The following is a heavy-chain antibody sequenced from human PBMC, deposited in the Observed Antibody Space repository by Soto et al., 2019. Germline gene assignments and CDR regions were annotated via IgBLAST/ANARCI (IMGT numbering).Heavy chain of an antibody. Sequence: QVQLVQSGAEVKKPGASVKVSCKASGYSFTSHGISWVRQAPGQGLEWMGWISGNSGDTNYAQKLQGRVTVTTDTSTSTAYMELRSLRSEDTAVYYCARMVRGSNIDYYHYLDVWGKGPRSPSP. D-gene: IGHD3-10*01. CDR2: ISGNSGDT. CDR3: ARMVRGSNIDYYHYLDV. V-gene: IGHV1-18*01. CDR1: GYSFTSHG. J-gene: IGHJ6*03.